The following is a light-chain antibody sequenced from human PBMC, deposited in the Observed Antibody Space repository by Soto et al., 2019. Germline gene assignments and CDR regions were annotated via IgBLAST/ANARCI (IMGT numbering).Light chain of an antibody. V-gene: IGKV3-20*01. Sequence: ENVFTQSRAPVSLCTGKRGPLSGRASPNIRSRYLAWYQQKPGQAPRLLISGASSRATGIPDRFSGSGSGTDFTLTISRLEPEELAVYYCQQYGSSPRTVGQGTKVDIK. CDR2: GAS. J-gene: IGKJ1*01. CDR1: PNIRSRY. CDR3: QQYGSSPRT.